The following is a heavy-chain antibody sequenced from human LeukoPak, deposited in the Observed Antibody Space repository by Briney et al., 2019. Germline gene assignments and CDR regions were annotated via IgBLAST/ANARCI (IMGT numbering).Heavy chain of an antibody. CDR3: ARGVLGYCSSTSCSTAYNWFDP. V-gene: IGHV4-59*10. CDR2: IYTSGST. Sequence: SETLSLTCAVYGGSFSGYYWSWIRQPAGKGLEWIGRIYTSGSTNYNPSLRSRVTISVDTSKNQFSLKLSSVTAADTAVYYCARGVLGYCSSTSCSTAYNWFDPWGQGTLVTVSS. D-gene: IGHD2-2*01. J-gene: IGHJ5*02. CDR1: GGSFSGYY.